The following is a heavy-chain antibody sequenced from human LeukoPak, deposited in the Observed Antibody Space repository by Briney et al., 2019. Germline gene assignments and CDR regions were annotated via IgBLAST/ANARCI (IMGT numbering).Heavy chain of an antibody. CDR1: GYTFTNYD. D-gene: IGHD2-2*01. CDR3: AREGYCSSTSCGLDY. J-gene: IGHJ4*02. V-gene: IGHV1-69*06. CDR2: IIPIFGTA. Sequence: SVMVSCKASGYTFTNYDFSWVRQAPGQGLEWMGGIIPIFGTANYAQKFQGRVTITADKSTSTAYMELSSLRSEDTAVYYCAREGYCSSTSCGLDYWGQGTLVTVSS.